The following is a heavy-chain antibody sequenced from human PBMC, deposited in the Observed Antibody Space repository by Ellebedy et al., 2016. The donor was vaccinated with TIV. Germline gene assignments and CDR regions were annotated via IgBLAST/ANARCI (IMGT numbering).Heavy chain of an antibody. J-gene: IGHJ4*02. CDR2: IYPGDSDT. CDR3: ARQAWDSVVVPGAMLDY. CDR1: GYSFTSYW. V-gene: IGHV5-51*01. Sequence: KVSCKGFGYSFTSYWIGWVRQMPGKGLEWMGIIYPGDSDTRYSPYFQGQVTISADKSISTAYLQLGSLKASDTAMYYCARQAWDSVVVPGAMLDYWGQGTPVTVSS. D-gene: IGHD2-2*01.